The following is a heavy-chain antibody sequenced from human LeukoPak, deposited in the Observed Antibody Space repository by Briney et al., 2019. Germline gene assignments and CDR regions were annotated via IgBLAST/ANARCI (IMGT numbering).Heavy chain of an antibody. V-gene: IGHV1-2*02. J-gene: IGHJ4*02. CDR3: ARGYYDSSGYDHFDY. Sequence: GASLKVSCKASGYTFTGYYMHWVRQAPGQRLKWMGTINPNSGGTNYAQKFQGRLTMTRDTSISTAYMELSRLRSDDTAVYYCARGYYDSSGYDHFDYWGQGTLVTVSS. D-gene: IGHD3-22*01. CDR2: INPNSGGT. CDR1: GYTFTGYY.